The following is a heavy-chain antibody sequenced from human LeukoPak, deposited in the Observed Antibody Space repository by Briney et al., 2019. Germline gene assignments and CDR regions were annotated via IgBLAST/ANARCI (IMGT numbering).Heavy chain of an antibody. V-gene: IGHV3-11*04. D-gene: IGHD3-9*01. CDR1: GFTFSDYY. CDR3: ARASGSILRYFDWQLGGAFDI. CDR2: ISSSGSTI. J-gene: IGHJ3*02. Sequence: PGGSLRLSCAASGFTFSDYYMSWIRQAPGKGLEWVSYISSSGSTIYYADSVKGRFTISRDNAKNSLYLQMNSLRAEDTAVYYCARASGSILRYFDWQLGGAFDIWGQGTMVTVSS.